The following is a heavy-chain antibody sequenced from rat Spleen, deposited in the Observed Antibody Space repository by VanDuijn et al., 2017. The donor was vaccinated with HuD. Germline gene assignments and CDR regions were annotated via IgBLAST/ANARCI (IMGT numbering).Heavy chain of an antibody. Sequence: EVQLVESGGGLVQPGRSLKVSCAASGFTFSNYGMAWVRQAPTKGLEWVATLSYDGHTTYYRDSVQGRFTLSRDDARSTLYLQMNSLRSEDTATYYCARGGFFRFWGQGVMVTVSS. J-gene: IGHJ2*01. CDR2: LSYDGHTT. D-gene: IGHD1-6*01. CDR1: GFTFSNYG. V-gene: IGHV5-29*01. CDR3: ARGGFFRF.